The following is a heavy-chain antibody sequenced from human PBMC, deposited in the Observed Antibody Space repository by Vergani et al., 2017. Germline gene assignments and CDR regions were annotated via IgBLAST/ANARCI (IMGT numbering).Heavy chain of an antibody. CDR1: GFSFNSYW. V-gene: IGHV3-74*03. CDR2: IKSDGSIT. J-gene: IGHJ5*01. D-gene: IGHD1-7*01. Sequence: DVHLAESGGGFFQPGGSLRLPCSASGFSFNSYWMHWVRQVPGKGLLWVSRIKSDGSITAYADSVKGRFTISRDNAQNTLYLQMNSLRVEDTGVYYCARARCIGTCYMSNWLDSLGEGGLVAVSS. CDR3: ARARCIGTCYMSNWLDS.